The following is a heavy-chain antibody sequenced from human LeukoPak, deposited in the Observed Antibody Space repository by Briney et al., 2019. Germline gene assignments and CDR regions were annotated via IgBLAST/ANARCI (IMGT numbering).Heavy chain of an antibody. Sequence: GGSLRLSCAASGFTFSSYGMTWVRQAPGKGLEWVAFIRYDGSNKYYADSVKGRFTISRDNSKNTLYLQMNSLRAEDTAVYYCAHGSMYQLDYWGQGTLVTVSS. J-gene: IGHJ4*02. V-gene: IGHV3-30*02. CDR1: GFTFSSYG. CDR3: AHGSMYQLDY. D-gene: IGHD2-2*01. CDR2: IRYDGSNK.